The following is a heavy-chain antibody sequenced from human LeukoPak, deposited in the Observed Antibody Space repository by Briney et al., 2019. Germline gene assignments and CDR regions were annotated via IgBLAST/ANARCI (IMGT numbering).Heavy chain of an antibody. Sequence: PSETLSLTCAVYGGSFRGYYWSWIRQPPGKELEWIGEINHRGSTKYNPSLKSRVTISVDTPKNQFSLNLRSATAADTAVYYCARGDILTGYSYWGQGTLVTVSS. V-gene: IGHV4-34*01. J-gene: IGHJ4*02. CDR3: ARGDILTGYSY. CDR1: GGSFRGYY. D-gene: IGHD3-9*01. CDR2: INHRGST.